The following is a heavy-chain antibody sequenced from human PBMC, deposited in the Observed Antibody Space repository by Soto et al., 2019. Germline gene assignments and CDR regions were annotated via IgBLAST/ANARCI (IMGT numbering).Heavy chain of an antibody. CDR2: IYHSGST. CDR3: ASVRGGYYYAMDV. V-gene: IGHV4-4*02. J-gene: IGHJ6*02. CDR1: GGSISSSNW. Sequence: SETLSLTCAVSGGSISSSNWWSRVRQPPGKGLEWIGEIYHSGSTNYNPSLKSRVTISVDKSKNQFSLKLSSVTAADTAVYYCASVRGGYYYAMDVWGQGTTVTVS. D-gene: IGHD3-10*02.